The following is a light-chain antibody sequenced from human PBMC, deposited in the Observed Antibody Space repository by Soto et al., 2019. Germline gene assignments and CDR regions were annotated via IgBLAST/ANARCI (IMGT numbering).Light chain of an antibody. V-gene: IGLV2-14*03. Sequence: QSALTQPASVSGSPGQSITISCTGTSSDIGAYNFVSWYQQHPGKAPKLMPYDVNIRPSGVSNPFSGSKSGNTASLTISGLQAEDEADYYCTSWTTSTTMIFGGGTKLTVL. J-gene: IGLJ2*01. CDR1: SSDIGAYNF. CDR2: DVN. CDR3: TSWTTSTTMI.